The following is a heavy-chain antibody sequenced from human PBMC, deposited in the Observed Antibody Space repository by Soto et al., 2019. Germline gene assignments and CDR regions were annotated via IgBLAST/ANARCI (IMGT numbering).Heavy chain of an antibody. CDR2: LNEDGSFT. Sequence: GGSLRLSCVASESTFSSYWMHWVRQTPGKGLVWVSRLNEDGSFTSYADSVQGRFTIFRDNAKKTLYLQMNSLRAEDTAVYYCARDLSGRADVWGQGNTVTVSS. V-gene: IGHV3-74*01. D-gene: IGHD3-10*01. CDR3: ARDLSGRADV. CDR1: ESTFSSYW. J-gene: IGHJ6*02.